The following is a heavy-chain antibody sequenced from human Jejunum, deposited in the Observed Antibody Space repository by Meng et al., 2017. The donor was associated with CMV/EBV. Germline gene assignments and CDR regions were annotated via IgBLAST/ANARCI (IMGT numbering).Heavy chain of an antibody. V-gene: IGHV4-31*02. CDR2: IYYFRGGT. CDR3: ARLLWSGDVYFDY. J-gene: IGHJ4*02. D-gene: IGHD3-3*01. Sequence: SGGSINTGGNFWSWIRQRPGKGLGWIGNIYYFRGGTTYNPSFKSRVTISMDTSRNQFSLKLTSVTAADTAVYYCARLLWSGDVYFDYWGQGTLVTVSS. CDR1: GGSINTGGNF.